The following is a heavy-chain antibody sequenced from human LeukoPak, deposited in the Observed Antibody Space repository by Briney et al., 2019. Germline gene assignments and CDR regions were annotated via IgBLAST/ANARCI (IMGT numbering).Heavy chain of an antibody. V-gene: IGHV4-39*07. CDR2: IYYSGST. Sequence: SETLSLTCTVSGGSISSSSYYWGWIRQPPGKGLEWIGSIYYSGSTYYNPSLKSRVTISVDTSKNQFSLKLSSVTAADTAVYYCARLHCYGSGSYYDSDFDYWGQGTLVTVSS. CDR1: GGSISSSSYY. CDR3: ARLHCYGSGSYYDSDFDY. D-gene: IGHD3-10*01. J-gene: IGHJ4*02.